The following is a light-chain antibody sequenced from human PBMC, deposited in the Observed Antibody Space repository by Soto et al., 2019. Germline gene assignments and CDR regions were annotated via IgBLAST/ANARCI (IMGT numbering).Light chain of an antibody. CDR1: SSDVGGYNY. CDR3: SSYTSSSTPYV. V-gene: IGLV2-14*01. CDR2: EVS. Sequence: QSALTQPASVSGSPGQSITISCTGTSSDVGGYNYVSWYQQHPGKAPKFMIYEVSNRPSGVSNRFSGSKSGNTASLTISGLQAEDEADYYCSSYTSSSTPYVFGTGTKLTFL. J-gene: IGLJ1*01.